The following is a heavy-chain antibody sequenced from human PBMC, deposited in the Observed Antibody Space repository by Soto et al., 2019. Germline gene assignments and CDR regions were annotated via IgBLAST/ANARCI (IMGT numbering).Heavy chain of an antibody. CDR2: IGGSGVST. CDR1: GFTFRSYA. CDR3: AKGKSSSGWLLDY. V-gene: IGHV3-23*01. D-gene: IGHD6-19*01. Sequence: EVQLLESGGGLVQPGGSLRLSCAASGFTFRSYAMSWVRQAPGKGLEWVAGIGGSGVSTYYADSVKGRFTISRDNSRNTLFLQLHTLRGEDTAVYYCAKGKSSSGWLLDYWGQGTLVTVSS. J-gene: IGHJ4*02.